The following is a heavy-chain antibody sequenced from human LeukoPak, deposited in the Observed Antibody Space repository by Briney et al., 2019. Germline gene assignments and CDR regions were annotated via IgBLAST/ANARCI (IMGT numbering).Heavy chain of an antibody. Sequence: SVKVSCKASGYTFTSYYMHWVRQAPGQGLEWMGGIIPIFGTANYAQKFQGRVTITADESTSTAYMELSSLRSEDTAVYYCARRDLGYCSSTSCLAAFDIWGQGTMVTVSS. CDR3: ARRDLGYCSSTSCLAAFDI. D-gene: IGHD2-2*01. CDR2: IIPIFGTA. V-gene: IGHV1-69*13. CDR1: GYTFTSYY. J-gene: IGHJ3*02.